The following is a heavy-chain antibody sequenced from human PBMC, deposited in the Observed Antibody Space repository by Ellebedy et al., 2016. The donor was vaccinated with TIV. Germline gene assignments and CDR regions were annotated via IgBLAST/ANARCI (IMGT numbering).Heavy chain of an antibody. V-gene: IGHV3-74*01. J-gene: IGHJ4*02. CDR1: GFNFHDYA. CDR3: IRDFRDFDY. CDR2: IIGDGTVT. Sequence: PGGSLRLSCAASGFNFHDYAMSWVRQAPGKGLEWVSRIIGDGTVTYYADSVKGRFTVSRDNAKNTVYLQMNSLRAEDTAVYYCIRDFRDFDYWGQGALVTVSS.